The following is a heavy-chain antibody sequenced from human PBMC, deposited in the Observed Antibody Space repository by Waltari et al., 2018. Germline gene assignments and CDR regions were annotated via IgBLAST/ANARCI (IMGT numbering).Heavy chain of an antibody. J-gene: IGHJ3*02. D-gene: IGHD5-12*01. CDR1: GVSISSHY. CDR3: ARDPSRDGYNSERYIGAFDI. CDR2: IYYSGST. Sequence: QVQLQESGPGLVKPSETLSLTCTVYGVSISSHYWSWIRQPPGKGLEWIGYIYYSGSTNYNPSLKSRVTISVDTSKNQFSLKLSSVTAADTAVYYCARDPSRDGYNSERYIGAFDIWGQGTMVTVSS. V-gene: IGHV4-59*11.